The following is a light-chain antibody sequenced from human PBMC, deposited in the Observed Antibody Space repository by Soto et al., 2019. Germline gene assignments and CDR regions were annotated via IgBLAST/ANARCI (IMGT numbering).Light chain of an antibody. Sequence: QSALTQPASVSGSPGQSITISCTGTSSDVGAYNYVSWYQQHPGKAPKLMIYEVTNRPSGVSNRFSASKSGNTASLTISGLQADDEADYYCNSYTTSSTLVFGGGTKLTVL. CDR3: NSYTTSSTLV. CDR1: SSDVGAYNY. V-gene: IGLV2-14*01. J-gene: IGLJ2*01. CDR2: EVT.